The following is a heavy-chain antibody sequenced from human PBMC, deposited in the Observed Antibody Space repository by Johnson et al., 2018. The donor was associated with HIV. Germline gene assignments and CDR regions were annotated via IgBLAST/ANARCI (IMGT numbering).Heavy chain of an antibody. CDR2: ISYDGSNK. J-gene: IGHJ3*02. Sequence: VQLVESGGGAVQPGKSLRLACAASGFTFSGYGMHWVRQAPGKGLEWVAVISYDGSNKYYADSMKGRSTISRDNTKNSLYLQMSSLRAGDSAVYYCVRASWFGAFDIWGQGTLVTVSS. D-gene: IGHD3-10*01. CDR3: VRASWFGAFDI. CDR1: GFTFSGYG. V-gene: IGHV3-30*03.